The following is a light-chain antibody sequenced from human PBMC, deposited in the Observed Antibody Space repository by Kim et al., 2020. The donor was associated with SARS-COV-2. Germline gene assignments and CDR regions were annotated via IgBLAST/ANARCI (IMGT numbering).Light chain of an antibody. CDR2: AAS. CDR1: HSISTN. Sequence: SPGEMTTLPCRSSHSISTNLAWYQQKPGQAPRLLIYAASARATDIPARFSGSRSGTEFTLTISSLQSEDFAVYYCQQYNNWPRTFGQGTKVDIK. V-gene: IGKV3-15*01. CDR3: QQYNNWPRT. J-gene: IGKJ1*01.